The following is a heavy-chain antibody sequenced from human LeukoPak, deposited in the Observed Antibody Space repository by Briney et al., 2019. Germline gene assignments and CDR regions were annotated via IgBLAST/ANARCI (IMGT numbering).Heavy chain of an antibody. Sequence: SETLSLTCAVYGGSFSGYYWSWIRQPPGKGLEWIGEINHSGSTNYNPSLKSRVTMSVDTSKNQFSLKLSSVTAADTAVYYCAKGKGIYDSSGYYAPNFDYWGQGTLVTVSS. J-gene: IGHJ4*02. CDR2: INHSGST. CDR1: GGSFSGYY. CDR3: AKGKGIYDSSGYYAPNFDY. V-gene: IGHV4-34*01. D-gene: IGHD3-22*01.